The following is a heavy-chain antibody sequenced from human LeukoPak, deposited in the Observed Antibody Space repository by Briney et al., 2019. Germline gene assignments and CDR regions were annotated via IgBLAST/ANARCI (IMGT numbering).Heavy chain of an antibody. D-gene: IGHD5-12*01. Sequence: GASVKVSCKVSGYTLTELSMHWVRQAPGKGLEWMGGFDPEDGETICAQKFQGRVTMTEDTSTDTAYMELSSLRSEDTAVYYCATTYSGYDRNFDYWGQGTLVTVSS. J-gene: IGHJ4*02. CDR3: ATTYSGYDRNFDY. CDR1: GYTLTELS. V-gene: IGHV1-24*01. CDR2: FDPEDGET.